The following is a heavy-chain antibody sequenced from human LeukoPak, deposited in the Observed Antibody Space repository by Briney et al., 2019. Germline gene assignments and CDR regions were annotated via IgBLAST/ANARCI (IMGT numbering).Heavy chain of an antibody. CDR2: INAGNDNT. Sequence: GASVKVSCKASGYTFTNYAMHWVRQAPGQRLEWMGWINAGNDNTKYSQNFRGRVTITRDTSARTAYMELSSLRSEDTAVYYCTLFDYDSWSAYLHWGQGALVTVSS. D-gene: IGHD3-3*01. CDR3: TLFDYDSWSAYLH. CDR1: GYTFTNYA. V-gene: IGHV1-3*01. J-gene: IGHJ4*02.